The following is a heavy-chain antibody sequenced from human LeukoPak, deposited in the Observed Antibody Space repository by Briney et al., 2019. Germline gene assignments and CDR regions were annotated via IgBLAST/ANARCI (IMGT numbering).Heavy chain of an antibody. V-gene: IGHV3-64*01. CDR3: ARDSGSSSSVDY. J-gene: IGHJ4*02. CDR2: ISSNGGST. D-gene: IGHD3-10*01. CDR1: GFSFSSYA. Sequence: PGGSLRLSCTASGFSFSSYAMYWVRQAPGKGVEDVSAISSNGGSTYYANSVKGRFTISRDNSKNTLYLQMGSLRVEDLAVYYCARDSGSSSSVDYWGQGALVTLSS.